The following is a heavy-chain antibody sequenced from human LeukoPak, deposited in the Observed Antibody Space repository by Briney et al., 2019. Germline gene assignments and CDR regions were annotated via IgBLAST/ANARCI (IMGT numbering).Heavy chain of an antibody. J-gene: IGHJ4*02. CDR2: IGTTGDT. D-gene: IGHD3-10*01. CDR3: ARAVAAARGVNYFDY. Sequence: GGSLRLSCAASGFTFSSYDMHWVRQVTGKSLEWVSAIGTTGDTYYPGSVKGRFTISRENAKNSLYLQMNSLRAGDTAVYYCARAVAAARGVNYFDYWGQGTLVTVPS. CDR1: GFTFSSYD. V-gene: IGHV3-13*01.